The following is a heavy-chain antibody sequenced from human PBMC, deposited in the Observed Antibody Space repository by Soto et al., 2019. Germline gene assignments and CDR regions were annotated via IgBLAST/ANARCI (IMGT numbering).Heavy chain of an antibody. CDR2: IYYDGSNE. D-gene: IGHD1-26*01. CDR1: GFSFSDYG. Sequence: QVQLVESGGGVVQPGRSLRLSCAASGFSFSDYGMHWVRQAPGKWLEWVALIYYDGSNEHYADSVQGRFTISRDNSKNTLYLQMNSLRAEDTAVYYCARDRGSDSDAVEIWGQGTVVAVSS. J-gene: IGHJ3*02. V-gene: IGHV3-33*08. CDR3: ARDRGSDSDAVEI.